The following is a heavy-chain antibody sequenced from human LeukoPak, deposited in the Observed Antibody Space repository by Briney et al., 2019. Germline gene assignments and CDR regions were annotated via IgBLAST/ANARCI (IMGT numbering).Heavy chain of an antibody. Sequence: PSGTLSLTCTVSGDSLTNFYWSWIRRPARKGLEWIGRVYTNERTKYNPSLKSRLTMSVDTSSNQVFLRLTSVSAADTAVYYCARDVGFPARFDSWGQGILVTVSS. CDR1: GDSLTNFY. CDR2: VYTNERT. CDR3: ARDVGFPARFDS. V-gene: IGHV4-4*07. J-gene: IGHJ5*01. D-gene: IGHD1-26*01.